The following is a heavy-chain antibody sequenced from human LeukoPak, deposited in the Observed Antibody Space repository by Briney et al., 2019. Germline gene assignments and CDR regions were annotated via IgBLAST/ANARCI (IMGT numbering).Heavy chain of an antibody. V-gene: IGHV3-43*02. CDR3: AKVTFFSALDY. J-gene: IGHJ4*02. D-gene: IGHD3-3*02. CDR2: ISGDGGST. CDR1: GFTXDDXA. Sequence: GGSLRLSRAASGFTXDDXAMHWVRQAPGKGLEWVSLISGDGGSTYYADSVKGRFTISRDNSKNSLYLQMNSLRTEDTALYYCAKVTFFSALDYWGQGTLVTVSS.